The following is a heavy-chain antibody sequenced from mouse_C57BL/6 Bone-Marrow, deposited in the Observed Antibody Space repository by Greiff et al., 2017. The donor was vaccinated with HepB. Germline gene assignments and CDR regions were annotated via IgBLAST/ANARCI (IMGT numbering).Heavy chain of an antibody. J-gene: IGHJ2*01. Sequence: EVQRVESGGGLVKPGGSLKLSCAASGFTFSSYTMSWVRQTPEKRLEWVATISGGGGNTYYPDSVKGRFTISRDNAKNTLYLQMSSLRSEDTALYYCARHDPLGGSSYSYWGQGTTLTVSS. CDR1: GFTFSSYT. CDR2: ISGGGGNT. V-gene: IGHV5-9*01. D-gene: IGHD1-1*01. CDR3: ARHDPLGGSSYSY.